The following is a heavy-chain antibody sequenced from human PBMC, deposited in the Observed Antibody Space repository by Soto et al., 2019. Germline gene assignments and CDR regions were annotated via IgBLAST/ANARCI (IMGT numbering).Heavy chain of an antibody. CDR1: GYPIVDTD. Sequence: ASVKVCCEASGYPIVDTDVQWWPQAPRQGLEWMGWIHPNGGDTISAQKFQGRVTLTRDTSINTAYMELTRLTSDDTAVYFCARAISQNLYYSYAMAVWGQGTTVNVSS. CDR3: ARAISQNLYYSYAMAV. CDR2: IHPNGGDT. D-gene: IGHD3-10*01. J-gene: IGHJ6*02. V-gene: IGHV1-2*02.